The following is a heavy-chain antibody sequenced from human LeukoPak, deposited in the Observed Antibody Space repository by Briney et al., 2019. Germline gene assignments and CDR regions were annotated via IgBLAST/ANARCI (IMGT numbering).Heavy chain of an antibody. CDR1: GGSISSSSYY. Sequence: SETLSLTCTVSGGSISSSSYYWGWIRQPPGKGLEWIGSIYYSGSTYYNPSLKSRVTISVDTSKNQFSLKLSSVTAADTAVYYCARGLVYYYGMDVWGQGTTVTVSS. V-gene: IGHV4-39*07. CDR2: IYYSGST. J-gene: IGHJ6*02. CDR3: ARGLVYYYGMDV.